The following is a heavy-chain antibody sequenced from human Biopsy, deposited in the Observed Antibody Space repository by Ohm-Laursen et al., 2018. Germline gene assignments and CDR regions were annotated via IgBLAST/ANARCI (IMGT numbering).Heavy chain of an antibody. V-gene: IGHV3-23*01. J-gene: IGHJ4*02. CDR3: ARMFARPGPCSGGTCYPGDDY. CDR2: ISGSGGAT. D-gene: IGHD2-15*01. CDR1: GFTFSKYA. Sequence: SLRLSCTASGFTFSKYAMSWVRQAPGKGLEWVSSISGSGGATFYADSVKGRFTISRDNSKNTLYFQMNSLRAEDTAVYYCARMFARPGPCSGGTCYPGDDYWGQGTLVTVSS.